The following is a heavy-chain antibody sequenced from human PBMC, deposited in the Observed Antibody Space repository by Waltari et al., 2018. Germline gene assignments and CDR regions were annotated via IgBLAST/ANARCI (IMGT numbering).Heavy chain of an antibody. V-gene: IGHV4-4*02. D-gene: IGHD2-15*01. CDR1: AGSVSTDNW. Sequence: QVQLQESGPGLVKPSGTLSLTCTVSAGSVSTDNWWHVFHQPPGMGLEWIGDVYHYGNTHYNPTLRSRLTISVDTSPNQFSLRLSSVTAADTAVYYCARNPCGGGTCHSAFDYWGQGILVTVSS. CDR2: VYHYGNT. J-gene: IGHJ4*02. CDR3: ARNPCGGGTCHSAFDY.